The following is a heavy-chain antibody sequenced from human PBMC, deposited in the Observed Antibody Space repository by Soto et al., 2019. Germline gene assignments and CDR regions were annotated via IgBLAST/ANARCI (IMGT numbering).Heavy chain of an antibody. J-gene: IGHJ4*02. CDR2: IWFDGSKK. CDR3: ARDPASVGYHFDL. Sequence: QVQLVESGGGVVQPGRSLKLSCAASGFSFSTYGFHWVRQAPGKGPAWVAVIWFDGSKKYYADSVEGRFTISRDNSKNTLFLQMNTLRDEDTAVYYCARDPASVGYHFDLWGQGTLVTVSS. D-gene: IGHD6-13*01. CDR1: GFSFSTYG. V-gene: IGHV3-33*01.